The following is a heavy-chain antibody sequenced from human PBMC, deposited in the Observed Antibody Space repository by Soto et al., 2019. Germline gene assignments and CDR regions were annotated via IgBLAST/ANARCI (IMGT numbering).Heavy chain of an antibody. CDR2: IIPIFGIA. CDR3: ARTDIVLLVAAGWGAFYS. V-gene: IGHV1-69*13. D-gene: IGHD2-15*01. CDR1: GGTFSSYA. Sequence: ASVKVSCKASGGTFSSYAISWVRQAPGQGLEWMGGIIPIFGIANYAQKFQGRVTITADESTSTAYMELSSLRSEDTAVYYCARTDIVLLVAAGWGAFYSWGQGTMVPVSS. J-gene: IGHJ3*02.